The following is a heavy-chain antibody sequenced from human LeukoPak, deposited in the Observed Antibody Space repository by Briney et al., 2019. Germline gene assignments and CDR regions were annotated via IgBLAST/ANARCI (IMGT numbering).Heavy chain of an antibody. CDR1: GGSFSGYY. D-gene: IGHD4-17*01. J-gene: IGHJ3*02. CDR2: ISHSGST. Sequence: AETLSLTCAAYGGSFSGYYWSWIRQPPGKGLEWMGEISHSGSTNYNPSLKGRVTISVDTSKNQFSLKPSSVTAADTAVYYCEREWSYGDYEGDAFDIWGPGTMVTVSS. CDR3: EREWSYGDYEGDAFDI. V-gene: IGHV4-34*01.